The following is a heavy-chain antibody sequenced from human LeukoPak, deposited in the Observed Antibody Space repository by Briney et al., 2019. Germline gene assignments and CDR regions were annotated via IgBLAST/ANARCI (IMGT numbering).Heavy chain of an antibody. CDR2: ISSSGGST. CDR3: AKYRNIGVACIC. J-gene: IGHJ4*02. D-gene: IGHD6-19*01. V-gene: IGHV3-23*01. CDR1: GFTSSSYA. Sequence: GGSLRLSCAASGFTSSSYAMSWVRQAPGKGHEWVSAISSSGGSTYYADSVKGRFTISRDNSKNTLYLQMNSLRAEDTAVYYCAKYRNIGVACICWGQGTLVTVSS.